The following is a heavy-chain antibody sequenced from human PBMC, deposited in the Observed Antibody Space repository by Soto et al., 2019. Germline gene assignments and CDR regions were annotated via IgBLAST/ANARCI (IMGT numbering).Heavy chain of an antibody. CDR2: FDPEDGET. V-gene: IGHV1-24*01. Sequence: ASVKVSCKVSGYTLAELSMHWVRQAPGKGLEWMGGFDPEDGETIYAQKFQGRVTMTEDTSTDTAYMELSSLRSEDTAVYYCVTEERTGIGGATHFDYWGQGTLVTASS. CDR1: GYTLAELS. CDR3: VTEERTGIGGATHFDY. J-gene: IGHJ4*02. D-gene: IGHD1-26*01.